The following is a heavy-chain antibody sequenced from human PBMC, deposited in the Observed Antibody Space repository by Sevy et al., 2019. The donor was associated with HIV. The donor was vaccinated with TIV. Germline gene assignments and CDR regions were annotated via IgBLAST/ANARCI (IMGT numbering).Heavy chain of an antibody. V-gene: IGHV1-2*02. CDR3: ARDVSPRAAAGHRGVPVAFDI. J-gene: IGHJ3*02. CDR1: GYTFTGYY. Sequence: ASVKVSCKASGYTFTGYYMHWVRQAPGQGLEWMGWINPNSGGTNYAQKFQGRVTMTRDTSISTAYMELSRLRSDDTAVYYCARDVSPRAAAGHRGVPVAFDIWGQGTMVTVSS. D-gene: IGHD6-13*01. CDR2: INPNSGGT.